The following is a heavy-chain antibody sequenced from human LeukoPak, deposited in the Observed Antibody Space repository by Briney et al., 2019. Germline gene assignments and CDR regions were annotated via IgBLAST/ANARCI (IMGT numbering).Heavy chain of an antibody. CDR3: ARGDGRWFGELIDY. J-gene: IGHJ4*02. CDR2: ISGSGGST. CDR1: GFTFSSYA. D-gene: IGHD3-10*01. Sequence: GGSPRLSCAASGFTFSSYAMSWVRQAPGKGLEWVSAISGSGGSTYYADSVKGRFTISRDNAKNSLYLQMNSLRAEDTAVYYCARGDGRWFGELIDYWGQGTLVTVSS. V-gene: IGHV3-23*01.